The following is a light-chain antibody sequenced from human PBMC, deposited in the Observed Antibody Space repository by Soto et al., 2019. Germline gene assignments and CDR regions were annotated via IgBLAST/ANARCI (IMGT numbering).Light chain of an antibody. CDR2: KAS. CDR3: QQYNSSPLT. V-gene: IGKV1-5*03. J-gene: IGKJ4*01. CDR1: QSIGAS. Sequence: DIQMTQSPSTLYASVGDRVTITCRASQSIGASLAWFQQKPGKAPNLLIYKASRLESGVPSRFSGSGSGTEFTLTISTLQPDDFATYYCQQYNSSPLTFGGGTKVEIK.